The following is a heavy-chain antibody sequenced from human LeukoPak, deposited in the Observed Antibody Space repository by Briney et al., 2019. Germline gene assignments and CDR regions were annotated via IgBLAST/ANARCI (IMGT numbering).Heavy chain of an antibody. V-gene: IGHV4-59*08. CDR3: ARHREDWGFDS. CDR2: IYYSGST. Sequence: SETLSLTCTVSGGSISSYYWSWIRQPPGKGLEWIGYIYYSGSTNYNPSLKSRVTISVDTSKNQFSLKLSSVTAADTAVYYCARHREDWGFDSWGQGTLVTVSS. J-gene: IGHJ4*02. D-gene: IGHD7-27*01. CDR1: GGSISSYY.